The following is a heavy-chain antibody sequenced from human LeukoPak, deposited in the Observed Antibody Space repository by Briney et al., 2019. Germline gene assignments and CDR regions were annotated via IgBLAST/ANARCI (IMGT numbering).Heavy chain of an antibody. CDR3: AADRGDSIGSYWTALDI. J-gene: IGHJ3*02. Sequence: ASVKVSCKVSEYTLTEVFMHWVRLAPGKGLEWLGGFDPEDGEIIYAQKFQGRVTMSDDTSTDTAYMELGSLRSDDTAVYYCAADRGDSIGSYWTALDIWGQGTMVTVSS. CDR2: FDPEDGEI. V-gene: IGHV1-24*01. CDR1: EYTLTEVF. D-gene: IGHD1-26*01.